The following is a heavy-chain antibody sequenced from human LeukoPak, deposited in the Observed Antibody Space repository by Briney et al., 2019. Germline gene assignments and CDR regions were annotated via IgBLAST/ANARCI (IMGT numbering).Heavy chain of an antibody. CDR1: GYSFTSYW. CDR3: ARQPLGVLISSAAVTDY. D-gene: IGHD2-8*01. Sequence: GESLKISCKGSGYSFTSYWIGWVRQMPGKGLEWMGIIYPGDSDTRYSPSFQGQVTISADKSISTAYLQWSSLKASDTAMYYCARQPLGVLISSAAVTDYWGQGTLVTVSS. V-gene: IGHV5-51*01. CDR2: IYPGDSDT. J-gene: IGHJ4*02.